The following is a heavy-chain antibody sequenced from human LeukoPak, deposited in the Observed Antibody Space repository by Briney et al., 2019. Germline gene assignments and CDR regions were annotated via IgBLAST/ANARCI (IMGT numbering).Heavy chain of an antibody. CDR3: AGDYYDSSGYCY. CDR2: IYYSGST. Sequence: SETLSLTCTVSGGSISSYYWSWIRQPPGKGLEWIGYIYYSGSTNYNPSLKSRVTISVDTSKNQFSLKLSSVTAADTAVYYCAGDYYDSSGYCYWGQGTLVTVSS. D-gene: IGHD3-22*01. J-gene: IGHJ4*02. V-gene: IGHV4-59*01. CDR1: GGSISSYY.